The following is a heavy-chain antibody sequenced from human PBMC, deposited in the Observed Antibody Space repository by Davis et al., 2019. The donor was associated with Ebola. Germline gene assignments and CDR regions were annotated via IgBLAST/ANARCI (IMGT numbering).Heavy chain of an antibody. CDR3: ARHGGRVYYGMDV. V-gene: IGHV4-59*08. Sequence: SETLSLTCTVSGGSISSYYWSWIRQPPGKGLEWIGYIYYSGSTNYNPSLKSRVTISVDTSKNQFSLKLSSVTAADTAVYYCARHGGRVYYGMDVWGQGTTVTVSS. CDR2: IYYSGST. CDR1: GGSISSYY. J-gene: IGHJ6*02.